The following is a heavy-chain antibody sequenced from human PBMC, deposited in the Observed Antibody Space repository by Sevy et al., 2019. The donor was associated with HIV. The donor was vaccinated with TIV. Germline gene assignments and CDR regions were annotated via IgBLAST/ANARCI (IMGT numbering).Heavy chain of an antibody. CDR2: ISGLSNYI. CDR3: ARGATSGWDYFDS. V-gene: IGHV3-21*01. J-gene: IGHJ4*02. D-gene: IGHD6-19*01. CDR1: AFTFSSYN. Sequence: GGSLRLSCVASAFTFSSYNINWVRQAPGKGLEWVSYISGLSNYIYYADSLGGRFTISRDNAKNSVYLQMNSLRTEDTAVYYCARGATSGWDYFDSWGQGTLVTVSS.